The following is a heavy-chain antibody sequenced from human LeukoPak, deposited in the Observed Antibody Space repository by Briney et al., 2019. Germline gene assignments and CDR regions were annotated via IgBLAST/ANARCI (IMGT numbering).Heavy chain of an antibody. D-gene: IGHD3-3*01. V-gene: IGHV4-4*07. CDR1: GGSLSSYY. CDR3: AREPYYDFWSGSAYGVDV. Sequence: SETLSLTCTVSGGSLSSYYWSWIRQPAGKGLEWIGRIYTSGSTHYNPSLKSRVTMSVDTSKNQFSLKLSSVTAADTAVYYCAREPYYDFWSGSAYGVDVWGQGTTVTVSS. J-gene: IGHJ6*02. CDR2: IYTSGST.